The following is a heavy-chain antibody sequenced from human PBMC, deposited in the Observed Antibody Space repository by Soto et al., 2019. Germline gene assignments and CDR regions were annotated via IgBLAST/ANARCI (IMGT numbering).Heavy chain of an antibody. CDR3: AHSRYCGGDCYSDY. Sequence: QITLKESGPTLVKPTQTLTLTCTFSGFSLSTSGVGVGWFRQPQGKALEWLALIYWDDDKRYSPSLKSRLTTTKDTSQHQVFPTRTSIDPVDTDTYYCAHSRYCGGDCYSDYWGQGTLVTVSS. CDR1: GFSLSTSGVG. D-gene: IGHD2-21*02. CDR2: IYWDDDK. V-gene: IGHV2-5*02. J-gene: IGHJ4*02.